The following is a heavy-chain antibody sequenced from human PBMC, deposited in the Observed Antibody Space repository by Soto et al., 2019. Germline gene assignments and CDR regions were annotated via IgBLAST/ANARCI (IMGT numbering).Heavy chain of an antibody. CDR2: INPNSGGT. D-gene: IGHD3-9*01. J-gene: IGHJ6*02. V-gene: IGHV1-2*04. CDR1: GYTFTGYY. Sequence: GASVKVSCKASGYTFTGYYMHWVRQAPGQGLEWMGWINPNSGGTNYAQKFQGWVTMTRDTSISTAYMELSRLRSDDTAVYYCVRANYDILTGYSVPSYYYYYGMDVWGQGTTVTVSS. CDR3: VRANYDILTGYSVPSYYYYYGMDV.